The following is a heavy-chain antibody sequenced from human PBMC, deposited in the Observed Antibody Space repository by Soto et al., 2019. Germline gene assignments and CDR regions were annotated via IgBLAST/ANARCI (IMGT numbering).Heavy chain of an antibody. CDR3: ARDVDADFRTDFDY. Sequence: PGGSTRLSCAASGLTVCDYYIHWIRRDPGKGLEWISYISGNGEIIQYAASARGRFTISRDNAENSVYLEMDRLRAEDTALYYCARDVDADFRTDFDYWGRGTLVTVSS. V-gene: IGHV3-11*01. CDR1: GLTVCDYY. J-gene: IGHJ4*02. D-gene: IGHD4-17*01. CDR2: ISGNGEII.